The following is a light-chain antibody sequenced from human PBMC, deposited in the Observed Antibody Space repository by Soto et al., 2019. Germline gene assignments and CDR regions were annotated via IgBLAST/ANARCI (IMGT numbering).Light chain of an antibody. CDR1: QSVSSN. Sequence: EIVMTQSPATLSVSPGERATLSCRASQSVSSNLAWYQQKPGQAPRLLIYGASSRATGIPDRFSGSGSGTDFTLTISRLEPEDFAVYYCQHSSRTFGQGTKVDIK. CDR3: QHSSRT. J-gene: IGKJ1*01. V-gene: IGKV3D-15*01. CDR2: GAS.